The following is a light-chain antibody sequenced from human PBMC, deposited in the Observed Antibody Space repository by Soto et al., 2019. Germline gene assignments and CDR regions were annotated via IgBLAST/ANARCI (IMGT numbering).Light chain of an antibody. Sequence: QSVLTQPASVSRSPGQSITISCTGTGSDVGGYNYVSWYQQHPGKAPKVMIYDVSNRPSGVSNRFSGSKSGNTASLTISGLQAEDEADYYCSSYTSASTPLVFGGGTQLTVL. CDR2: DVS. V-gene: IGLV2-14*01. CDR3: SSYTSASTPLV. J-gene: IGLJ2*01. CDR1: GSDVGGYNY.